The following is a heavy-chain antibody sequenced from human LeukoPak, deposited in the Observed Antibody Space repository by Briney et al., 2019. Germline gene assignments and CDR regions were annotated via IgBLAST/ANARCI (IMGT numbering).Heavy chain of an antibody. CDR1: GFTFSSYA. J-gene: IGHJ5*02. D-gene: IGHD2-21*02. CDR3: AKGDGQYNWFDP. V-gene: IGHV3-23*01. CDR2: ISGSGGST. Sequence: GGSLRLSCAASGFTFSSYAMSWVRQAPGKGLEWVSAISGSGGSTYYADSVKGRFTISRDNSRNTLYLQMNSLRAEDTAVYYCAKGDGQYNWFDPWGQGTLVTVSS.